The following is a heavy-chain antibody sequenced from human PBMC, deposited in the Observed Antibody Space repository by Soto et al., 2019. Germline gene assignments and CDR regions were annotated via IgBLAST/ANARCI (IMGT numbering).Heavy chain of an antibody. J-gene: IGHJ4*02. CDR1: GFTFSSYA. CDR3: ARSIDIAVAGAFDY. CDR2: ISYDGSNK. V-gene: IGHV3-30-3*01. D-gene: IGHD6-19*01. Sequence: GGSLRLSCAASGFTFSSYAMHWVRQAPGKGLEWVAVISYDGSNKYYADSVKGRFTISRDNSKNTLYLQMNSLRAEDTAVYYCARSIDIAVAGAFDYWGQGTLVTVSS.